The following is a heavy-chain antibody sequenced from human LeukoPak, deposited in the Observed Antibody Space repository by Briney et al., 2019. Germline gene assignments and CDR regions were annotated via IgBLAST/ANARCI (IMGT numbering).Heavy chain of an antibody. V-gene: IGHV3-53*01. CDR3: ARTGWVEQQLFTFDY. CDR2: IYSGGST. CDR1: GFTVSSNY. D-gene: IGHD6-13*01. J-gene: IGHJ4*02. Sequence: PGGSLRLSCAASGFTVSSNYMSWVRQAPGKGLEWVSVIYSGGSTYYADSVKGRFTISRDNSKNTLYLQMNSLRAEDTAVYYCARTGWVEQQLFTFDYWGQGTLVTVSS.